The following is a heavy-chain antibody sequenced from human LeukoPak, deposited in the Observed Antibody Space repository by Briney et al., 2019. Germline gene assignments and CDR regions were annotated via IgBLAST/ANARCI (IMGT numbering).Heavy chain of an antibody. CDR1: GGSISSYY. CDR2: IYYSGST. J-gene: IGHJ5*02. V-gene: IGHV4-59*08. Sequence: PSETLSLTCTVSGGSISSYYWSWIRQPPGKGLEGIGYIYYSGSTNYTPSLKSRVTISVDTSKNQFSLKLSSVTAADTAVYYCARLGRSSFFWREGNWFDPWGQGTLVTVSS. CDR3: ARLGRSSFFWREGNWFDP. D-gene: IGHD6-6*01.